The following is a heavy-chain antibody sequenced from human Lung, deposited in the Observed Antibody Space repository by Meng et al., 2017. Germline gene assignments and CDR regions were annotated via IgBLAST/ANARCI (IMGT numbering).Heavy chain of an antibody. D-gene: IGHD5-12*01. CDR3: ARDRGGYAKNWFDP. V-gene: IGHV1-18*01. CDR2: ISAYNGNT. Sequence: ASAKVSCKASGYTFTSYGISWVRQAPGQGLEWMGWISAYNGNTNYEQKLQGRVTMTTDTSTSTAYMELRSLRSDDTAVYYCARDRGGYAKNWFDPWGQGTLVTVSS. J-gene: IGHJ5*02. CDR1: GYTFTSYG.